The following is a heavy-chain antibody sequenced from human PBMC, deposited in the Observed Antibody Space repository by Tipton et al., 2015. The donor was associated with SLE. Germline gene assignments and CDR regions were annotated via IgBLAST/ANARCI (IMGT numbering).Heavy chain of an antibody. Sequence: LRLSCTVSGASIRSYSWSWIRQPPGKGLEWIGYFYLNGSTNSNPSLKSRVTISIETSKNHFSLKLTSVTAADTAVYYCARMIRRGNFDYWGRGTLVTVSS. V-gene: IGHV4-59*01. CDR2: FYLNGST. CDR1: GASIRSYS. D-gene: IGHD3-10*01. CDR3: ARMIRRGNFDY. J-gene: IGHJ4*02.